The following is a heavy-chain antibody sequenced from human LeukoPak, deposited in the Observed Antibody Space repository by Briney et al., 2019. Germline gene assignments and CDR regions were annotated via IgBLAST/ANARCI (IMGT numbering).Heavy chain of an antibody. V-gene: IGHV4-38-2*02. CDR1: GYSISSGYY. J-gene: IGHJ4*02. Sequence: SQTLSLTCTVSGYSISSGYYWGWIRQPPGKGLVWIGSIYHSGSTYYNPSLKSRVAISVDTSKNQFSLKLSSVTAADTAVYYCARGAAEQQLVEDYFDYWGQGTLVTVSS. CDR2: IYHSGST. CDR3: ARGAAEQQLVEDYFDY. D-gene: IGHD6-13*01.